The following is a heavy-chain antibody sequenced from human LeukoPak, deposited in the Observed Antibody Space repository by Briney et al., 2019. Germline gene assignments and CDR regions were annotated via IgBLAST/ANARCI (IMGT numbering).Heavy chain of an antibody. CDR2: ISYTGST. Sequence: SETLSLTCTVSGGSISSYYWSWIRQPPGKGLEWIGYISYTGSTNYNPSLKSRVTISVDTSKNQFSLRLTSVTAADTAVYYCARYSTSWHYFDYWGQGTLVTVSS. J-gene: IGHJ4*02. CDR3: ARYSTSWHYFDY. CDR1: GGSISSYY. V-gene: IGHV4-59*08. D-gene: IGHD6-13*01.